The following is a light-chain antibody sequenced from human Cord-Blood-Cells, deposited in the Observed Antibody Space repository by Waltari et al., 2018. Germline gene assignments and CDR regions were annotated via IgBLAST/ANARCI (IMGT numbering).Light chain of an antibody. CDR3: CSYAGSYTL. CDR1: SSDVGGYNY. Sequence: QSALTQPRSVSGSPGQSVTISCTGTSSDVGGYNYVSWYQQHPGKAPKLMIYGVSKRPSGVPCRFSGSKSGNAASLTISGLQAEDEADYYCCSYAGSYTLFGGGTKLTVL. V-gene: IGLV2-11*01. CDR2: GVS. J-gene: IGLJ2*01.